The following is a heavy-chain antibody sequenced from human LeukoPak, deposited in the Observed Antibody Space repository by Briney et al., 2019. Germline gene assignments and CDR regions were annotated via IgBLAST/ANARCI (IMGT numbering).Heavy chain of an antibody. CDR3: ARGRVARLPYFDY. J-gene: IGHJ4*02. CDR2: IIPMSGTA. CDR1: GGTLSNYA. Sequence: ASVKVSCKASGGTLSNYAISWVRQAPGQGLEWMAGIIPMSGTANYAQKFQGRVTITADKSTSTDYMELSSLTSEDTAVYYCARGRVARLPYFDYWGQGTLVTVSS. V-gene: IGHV1-69*06. D-gene: IGHD2-15*01.